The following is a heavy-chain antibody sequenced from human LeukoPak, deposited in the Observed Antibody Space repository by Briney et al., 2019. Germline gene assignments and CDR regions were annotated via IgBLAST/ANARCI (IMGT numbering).Heavy chain of an antibody. V-gene: IGHV1-2*02. J-gene: IGHJ4*02. CDR1: GYTLTELS. Sequence: ASVKVSCKVSGYTLTELSMHWVRQAPGQGLEWMGWINPNSGGTNYAQKFQGRVTMTRDTSISTAYMELSRLRSDDTAVYYCALGGAYYDSSGYQRAFDYWGQGTLVTVSS. CDR2: INPNSGGT. CDR3: ALGGAYYDSSGYQRAFDY. D-gene: IGHD3-22*01.